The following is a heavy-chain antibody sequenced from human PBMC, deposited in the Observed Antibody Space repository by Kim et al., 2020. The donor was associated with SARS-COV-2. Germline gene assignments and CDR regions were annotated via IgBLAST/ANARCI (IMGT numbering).Heavy chain of an antibody. J-gene: IGHJ4*02. CDR3: ARGRPLDY. Sequence: ASVKVSCKASGYTFTNYGVTWVRQAPGQGLEWMGWIGNNNVNTNYAQKFQGRVTMTTDTSTTTVYMELRSLKSDDTAVYYCARGRPLDYWGQGTLVTVSS. CDR2: IGNNNVNT. CDR1: GYTFTNYG. V-gene: IGHV1-18*01.